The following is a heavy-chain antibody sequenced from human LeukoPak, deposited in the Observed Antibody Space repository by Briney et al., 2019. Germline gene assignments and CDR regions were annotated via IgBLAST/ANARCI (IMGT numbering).Heavy chain of an antibody. V-gene: IGHV4-34*01. CDR3: ARAPNL. CDR2: INHSGST. CDR1: GGSFSGYY. J-gene: IGHJ2*01. Sequence: PSETLSLTCAVYGGSFSGYYWSWIRQPPGKGLEWIGEINHSGSTNYNPSLKSRVTISVDTSKNQFSLKLSSVTAADTAVYYCARAPNLWGRGTLVTVSS.